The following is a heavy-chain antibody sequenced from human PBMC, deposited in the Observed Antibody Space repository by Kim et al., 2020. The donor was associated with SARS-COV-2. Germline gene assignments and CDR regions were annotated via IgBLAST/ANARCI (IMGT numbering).Heavy chain of an antibody. J-gene: IGHJ4*02. V-gene: IGHV3-33*05. CDR3: AGDPSEIVPAGATFDY. CDR2: ISYDGSNK. D-gene: IGHD2-2*01. Sequence: GGSLRLSCAASGFTFSSYGMHWVRQAPGKGLEWVAVISYDGSNKYYADSVKGRFTISRDNSKNTLYLQMNSLGAEDTAVYYCAGDPSEIVPAGATFDYWGQRTLVTVSS. CDR1: GFTFSSYG.